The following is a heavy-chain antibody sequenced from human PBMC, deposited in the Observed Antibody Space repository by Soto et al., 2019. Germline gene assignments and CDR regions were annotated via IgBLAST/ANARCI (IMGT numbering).Heavy chain of an antibody. Sequence: QVQLQESGPGLVKPSETLSLTCTVSCGSISSYYWSWIRQPPGKGLEWIGYIYYSGSTNYNPSLKSRVTISVDTSKNQFSLKLSSVTAADTALYYCARVWGGAFDIWGQGTMVTVSS. CDR2: IYYSGST. D-gene: IGHD3-10*01. J-gene: IGHJ3*02. V-gene: IGHV4-59*01. CDR3: ARVWGGAFDI. CDR1: CGSISSYY.